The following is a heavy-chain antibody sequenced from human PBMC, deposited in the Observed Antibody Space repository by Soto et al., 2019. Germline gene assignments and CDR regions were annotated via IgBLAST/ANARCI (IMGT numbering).Heavy chain of an antibody. CDR2: INPSGGST. J-gene: IGHJ4*02. CDR1: GYTFTSYY. D-gene: IGHD3-22*01. Sequence: QVQLVQSGAEVKKPGASVKVSCKASGYTFTSYYMHWVRQAPGQGLEWMGIINPSGGSTSYAQKFQGRVTMTRDTSTSKVYMELSSLRSEDTAVYYCARETYYYDSSGYYFDYWGQGTLVTVSS. V-gene: IGHV1-46*01. CDR3: ARETYYYDSSGYYFDY.